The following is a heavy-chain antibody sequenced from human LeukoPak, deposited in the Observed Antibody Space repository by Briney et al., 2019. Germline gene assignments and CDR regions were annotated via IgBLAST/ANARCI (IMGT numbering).Heavy chain of an antibody. J-gene: IGHJ5*02. CDR3: ASHLGSPFMNRIAAAGGRWFVP. CDR1: GGSISSYY. V-gene: IGHV4-59*08. D-gene: IGHD6-13*01. Sequence: SETLSLTWIVAGGSISSYYWSWIRQPPGKGLEWVGYIYYIGSTNYNPSLKGRATISVDKSKNQFSLKLSSVTVGNRAGYYCASHLGSPFMNRIAAAGGRWFVPWGQGTLVTVSS. CDR2: IYYIGST.